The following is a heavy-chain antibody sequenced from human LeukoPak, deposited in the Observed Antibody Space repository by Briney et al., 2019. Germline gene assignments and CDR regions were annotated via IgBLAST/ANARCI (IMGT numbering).Heavy chain of an antibody. D-gene: IGHD2-15*01. Sequence: GGSLRLSCAASGFTFSSHAMSWVRQAPGKGLEWVSAISGSGGSTYYADSVKGRFTISRDNSKNTLYLQMNSLRAEDTAVYYCAKDPSGYCSGGSCYSGWFDPWGQGTLVTVSS. V-gene: IGHV3-23*01. J-gene: IGHJ5*02. CDR1: GFTFSSHA. CDR2: ISGSGGST. CDR3: AKDPSGYCSGGSCYSGWFDP.